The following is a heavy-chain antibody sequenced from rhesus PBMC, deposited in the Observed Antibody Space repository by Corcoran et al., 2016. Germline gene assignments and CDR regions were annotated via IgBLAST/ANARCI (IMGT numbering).Heavy chain of an antibody. V-gene: IGHV4-106*01. D-gene: IGHD6-13*01. Sequence: QVQLQESGPGLVKPSETLSLTCAVSGGSISDSYYWSWIRQPPGKGLEWIGYIYGSGSSTYYNPALKSRVTISTDTSKNQFSLKLSSVTAADTAVYYCARASGYSSWEFDYWGQGVLVTVSS. CDR2: IYGSGSST. J-gene: IGHJ4*01. CDR3: ARASGYSSWEFDY. CDR1: GGSISDSYY.